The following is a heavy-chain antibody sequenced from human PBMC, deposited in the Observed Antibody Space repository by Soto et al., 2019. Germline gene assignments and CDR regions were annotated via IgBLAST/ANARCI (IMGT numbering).Heavy chain of an antibody. CDR1: GFSLSNARMG. CDR3: AGMRGLEWFDP. CDR2: IFSNDEK. V-gene: IGHV2-26*01. D-gene: IGHD3-3*01. Sequence: QVTLKESGPVLVKPTEPLTLTCTVSGFSLSNARMGVSWIRQPPGKALEWLAHIFSNDEKSYSTSLKSRLTISKYTSKSQVVLTVTNMDPVDTATNYWAGMRGLEWFDPWGQGTLGTVSS. J-gene: IGHJ5*02.